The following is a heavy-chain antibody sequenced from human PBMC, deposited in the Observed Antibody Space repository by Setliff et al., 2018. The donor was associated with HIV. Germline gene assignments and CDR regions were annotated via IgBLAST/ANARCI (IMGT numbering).Heavy chain of an antibody. Sequence: GASVKVSCKISGYTLTKLSIHWVRQAPGKGLEWMANFDPEDGETFYAQKFQGRLTMTEDTSTDTAYMELSSLRSDDTAMYYCATDPGYSSTWYSESFQHWGQGTGVTVSS. D-gene: IGHD6-13*01. J-gene: IGHJ1*01. CDR1: GYTLTKLS. CDR2: FDPEDGET. CDR3: ATDPGYSSTWYSESFQH. V-gene: IGHV1-24*01.